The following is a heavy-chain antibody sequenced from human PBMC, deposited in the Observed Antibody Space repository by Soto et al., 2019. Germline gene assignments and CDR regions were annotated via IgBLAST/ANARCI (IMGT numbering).Heavy chain of an antibody. CDR2: INSTTDGGTT. CDR1: GSTFSYAW. Sequence: EVQLVESGGDLAKPGGSLRLSCAVSGSTFSYAWMNWVRQAPGKGLEWVGRINSTTDGGTTDYAARVKGRFTISRDDSRNMLFLQMSSVKTEDTAVYFCATGREDLLYWGSRTRVTVSS. J-gene: IGHJ4*02. CDR3: ATGREDLLY. V-gene: IGHV3-15*07.